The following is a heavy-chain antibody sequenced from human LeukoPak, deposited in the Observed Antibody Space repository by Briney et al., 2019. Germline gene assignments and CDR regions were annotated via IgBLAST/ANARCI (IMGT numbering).Heavy chain of an antibody. V-gene: IGHV3-9*01. D-gene: IGHD3-22*01. CDR2: ISWNSGSI. Sequence: GRSLRLSCAASGFTFDDYAMHWVRQAPGKGLEWVSGISWNSGSIGYADSVKGRFTISRDNAKNSLYLQMNSLRAEDTAVYYCAKVLYYYDSSGPEDYWGQGTLVTVSS. J-gene: IGHJ4*02. CDR1: GFTFDDYA. CDR3: AKVLYYYDSSGPEDY.